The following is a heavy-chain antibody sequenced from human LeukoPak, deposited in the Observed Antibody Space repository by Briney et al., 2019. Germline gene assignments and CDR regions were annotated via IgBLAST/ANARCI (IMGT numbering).Heavy chain of an antibody. V-gene: IGHV3-7*01. D-gene: IGHD3-10*01. CDR3: SKGRGGV. J-gene: IGHJ6*02. CDR1: GFIFSDHW. CDR2: INQNGGEK. Sequence: PGGSLRLSCAASGFIFSDHWMSWVRQSPGKGLEWVAHINQNGGEKYYLDSVKGRFTISRDNAKNSLYLQMNSLRVEDTALYYCSKGRGGVWGQGTTVTVSS.